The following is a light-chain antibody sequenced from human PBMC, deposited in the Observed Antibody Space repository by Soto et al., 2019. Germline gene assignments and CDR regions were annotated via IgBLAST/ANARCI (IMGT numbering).Light chain of an antibody. CDR1: QSISSW. CDR2: DAS. Sequence: DIQLTQSPYTLSASVGDRVTITCRTSQSISSWLAWYQQKPGKAPKLLIYDASSLESGVPSRFSGSGSGTEFTLTINNLQPDDCAAYYCQQYAETFGQGTKGEIK. V-gene: IGKV1-5*01. CDR3: QQYAET. J-gene: IGKJ1*01.